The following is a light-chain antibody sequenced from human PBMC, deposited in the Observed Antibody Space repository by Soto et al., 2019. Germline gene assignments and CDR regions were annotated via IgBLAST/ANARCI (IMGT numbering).Light chain of an antibody. J-gene: IGLJ2*01. CDR2: EVS. CDR3: YSYAGSNNWGV. V-gene: IGLV2-8*01. CDR1: SSDVGGYNY. Sequence: QSALTQPPSASGSPGLSVAISCTGTSSDVGGYNYVSWYQQHLGKAPKLMIYEVSKRPSGVPNRFSGSKSGNTASLTVSGLQTEDEAVYYCYSYAGSNNWGVFGGGTKLTVL.